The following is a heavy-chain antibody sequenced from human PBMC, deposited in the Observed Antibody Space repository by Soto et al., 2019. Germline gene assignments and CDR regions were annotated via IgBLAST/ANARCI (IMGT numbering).Heavy chain of an antibody. CDR1: GGTFSSYA. V-gene: IGHV1-69*13. CDR2: IIPIFGTA. CDR3: ARVGYGSGHPIYYYYYGMDV. Sequence: SVKVSCKASGGTFSSYAISWVRQAPGQGLEWMGGIIPIFGTANYAQKFQGRVTITADESTSTAYMELSSLRSEDTAVYYCARVGYGSGHPIYYYYYGMDVWGQGTTVTVSS. D-gene: IGHD3-10*01. J-gene: IGHJ6*02.